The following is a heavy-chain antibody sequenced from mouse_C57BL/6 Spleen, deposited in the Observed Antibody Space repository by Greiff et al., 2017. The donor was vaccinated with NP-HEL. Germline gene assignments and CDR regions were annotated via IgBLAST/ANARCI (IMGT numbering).Heavy chain of an antibody. CDR1: GYTFTDYY. CDR3: ARKGQLRLRDAMDY. CDR2: IYPGSGNT. J-gene: IGHJ4*01. Sequence: VKLMESGAELVRPGASVKLSCKASGYTFTDYYINWVKQRPGQGLEWIARIYPGSGNTYYNEKFKGKATLTAEKSSSTAYMQLSSLTSEDSAVYCCARKGQLRLRDAMDYWGQGTSVTVSS. D-gene: IGHD3-2*02. V-gene: IGHV1-76*01.